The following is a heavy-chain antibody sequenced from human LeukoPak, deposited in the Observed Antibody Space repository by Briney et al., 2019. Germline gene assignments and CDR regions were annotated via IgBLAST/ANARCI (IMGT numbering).Heavy chain of an antibody. CDR1: GGSFSGYY. CDR2: INHSGST. CDR3: ARHKYSSGWTHIDF. Sequence: KTSETLSLTCAVYGGSFSGYYWSWIRQPPGKGLEWIGEINHSGSTNYNPSLKSRVTISVDTSKNQFSLKLSSVTAADTAVYYCARHKYSSGWTHIDFWGQGTLVTVSS. D-gene: IGHD6-19*01. V-gene: IGHV4-34*01. J-gene: IGHJ4*02.